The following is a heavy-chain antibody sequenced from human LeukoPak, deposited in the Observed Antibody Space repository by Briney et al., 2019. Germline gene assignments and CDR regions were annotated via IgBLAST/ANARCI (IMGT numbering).Heavy chain of an antibody. CDR3: ARGEGSGSYYPYFDY. CDR2: IDHSGST. D-gene: IGHD3-10*01. J-gene: IGHJ4*02. V-gene: IGHV4-34*01. CDR1: GGSFSGYY. Sequence: SETLSLTCAVYGGSFSGYYWSWIRQPPGKGLEWIGEIDHSGSTHSNPSLKSRVTISVDTSKNQFSLKLSSVTAADTAVYYCARGEGSGSYYPYFDYWGQGTLVTVSS.